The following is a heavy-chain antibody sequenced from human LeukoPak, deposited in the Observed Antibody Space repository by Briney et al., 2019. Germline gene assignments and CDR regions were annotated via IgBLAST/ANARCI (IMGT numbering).Heavy chain of an antibody. CDR1: GGSISSYY. CDR3: ARDVTGLDY. J-gene: IGHJ4*02. Sequence: SETLSLTCTVSGGSISSYYWSWIRQPPGKGLEWIGYIYYSGSTNYNPSLKCRVTISVDTSKNPFSLKLSSVTAADTAVYYCARDVTGLDYWGQGTLVTVSS. D-gene: IGHD4-11*01. CDR2: IYYSGST. V-gene: IGHV4-59*01.